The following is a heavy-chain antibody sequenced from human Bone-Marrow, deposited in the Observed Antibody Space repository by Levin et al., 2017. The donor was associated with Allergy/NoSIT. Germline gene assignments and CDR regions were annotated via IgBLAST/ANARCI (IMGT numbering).Heavy chain of an antibody. CDR1: GFTFSSYG. CDR3: AKVYYDSSGYGSVLDY. CDR2: ISYDGSNK. D-gene: IGHD3-22*01. Sequence: GGSLRLSCAASGFTFSSYGMHWVRQAPGKGLEWVAVISYDGSNKYYADSVKGRFTISRDNSKNTLYLQMNSLRAEDTAVYYCAKVYYDSSGYGSVLDYWGQGTLVTVSS. J-gene: IGHJ4*02. V-gene: IGHV3-30*18.